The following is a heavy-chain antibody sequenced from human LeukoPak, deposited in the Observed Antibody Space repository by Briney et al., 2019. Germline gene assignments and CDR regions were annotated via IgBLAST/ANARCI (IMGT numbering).Heavy chain of an antibody. J-gene: IGHJ6*03. V-gene: IGHV3-7*01. CDR2: IKQDGSEK. CDR3: ARPAAARKGLRYYYYYMDV. CDR1: GFTFSSYW. Sequence: GGSLRLSCAVSGFTFSSYWMSWVRQAPGKGLEWVANIKQDGSEKYYVDSVKGRFTISRDNAKNSLYLQMNSLRAEDTAVYYCARPAAARKGLRYYYYYMDVWGKGTTVTVSS. D-gene: IGHD6-13*01.